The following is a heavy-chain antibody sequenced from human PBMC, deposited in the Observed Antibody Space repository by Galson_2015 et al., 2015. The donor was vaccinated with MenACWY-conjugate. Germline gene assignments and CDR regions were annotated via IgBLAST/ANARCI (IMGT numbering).Heavy chain of an antibody. CDR1: GFTFSDYY. V-gene: IGHV3-11*06. D-gene: IGHD4-23*01. CDR2: ISSSSSYT. Sequence: SLRLSCAASGFTFSDYYMSWIRQAPGKGLEWVSYISSSSSYTNYADSVKGRFTISRDNAKNSLYLQMNSLRAEDTAVYYCARDQSRYRTTVVTAPPFDYWGQGTLVTVSS. J-gene: IGHJ4*02. CDR3: ARDQSRYRTTVVTAPPFDY.